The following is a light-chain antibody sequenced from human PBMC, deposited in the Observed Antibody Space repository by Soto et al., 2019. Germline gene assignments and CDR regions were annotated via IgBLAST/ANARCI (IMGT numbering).Light chain of an antibody. CDR1: QGIRND. Sequence: IQMTQSPSSLSASVGDRVTISCRASQGIRNDLAWYQQKPGRAPKLLIFAASNLQSGVPSRFSGSGSGTEFTLTISSLQPEDFATYYCLQHNSYPLTFGGGTKVDIK. V-gene: IGKV1-17*01. CDR3: LQHNSYPLT. CDR2: AAS. J-gene: IGKJ4*01.